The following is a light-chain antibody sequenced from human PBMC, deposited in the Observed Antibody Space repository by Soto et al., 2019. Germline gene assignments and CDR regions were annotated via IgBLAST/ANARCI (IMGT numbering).Light chain of an antibody. CDR2: EVS. CDR1: SSDVGGYDH. V-gene: IGLV2-14*01. J-gene: IGLJ1*01. Sequence: QSALTQPASVSGSPGQSITISCTGTSSDVGGYDHVSWYQQQPGKAPKVLIYEVSNRPSGVSNRFSGSKSGNTASLTISGLQTEDEADYYCSSYTINTLYVFGTGTKVTVL. CDR3: SSYTINTLYV.